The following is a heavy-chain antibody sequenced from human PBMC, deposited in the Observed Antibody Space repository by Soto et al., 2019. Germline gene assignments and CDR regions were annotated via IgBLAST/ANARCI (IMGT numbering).Heavy chain of an antibody. CDR2: MNPNSGNT. V-gene: IGHV1-8*01. CDR3: ARGRGTTIFGVVIPYGMDV. D-gene: IGHD3-3*01. Sequence: QVKLVQSGAEVKKPGASVKVSCKASGYTFTSYDINWVRQATGQGLEWMGWMNPNSGNTGYAQKFQGRVTMTRNTSISTAYMELSSLRSEDTAVYYCARGRGTTIFGVVIPYGMDVWGQGTTVTVSS. CDR1: GYTFTSYD. J-gene: IGHJ6*02.